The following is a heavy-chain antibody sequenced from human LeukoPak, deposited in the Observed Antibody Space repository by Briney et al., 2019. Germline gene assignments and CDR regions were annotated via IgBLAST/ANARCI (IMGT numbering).Heavy chain of an antibody. J-gene: IGHJ3*02. V-gene: IGHV4-39*07. CDR2: IYYSGST. CDR3: ARDRLVYDFWSGPRSNHDAFDI. Sequence: SETLSLTCTVSGGSISSSSYYWGWIRQPPGKGLEWIGSIYYSGSTYYNPSLKSRVTMSVDTSKNQFSLKLSSVTAADTAVYYCARDRLVYDFWSGPRSNHDAFDIWGQGTMVTVSS. D-gene: IGHD3-3*01. CDR1: GGSISSSSYY.